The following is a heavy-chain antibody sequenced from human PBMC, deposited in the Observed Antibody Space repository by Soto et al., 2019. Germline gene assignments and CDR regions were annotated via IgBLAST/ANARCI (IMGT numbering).Heavy chain of an antibody. CDR1: GGSFSGYY. V-gene: IGHV4-34*01. CDR2: INHSGST. J-gene: IGHJ4*02. D-gene: IGHD3-10*01. CDR3: ARGGILLWIGELFDY. Sequence: LSLTCAVYGGSFSGYYWSWIRQPPGKGLEWIGEINHSGSTNYNPSLKSRVTISVDTSKNQFSLKLSSVTAADTAVYYCARGGILLWIGELFDYWRQGTLVTVSS.